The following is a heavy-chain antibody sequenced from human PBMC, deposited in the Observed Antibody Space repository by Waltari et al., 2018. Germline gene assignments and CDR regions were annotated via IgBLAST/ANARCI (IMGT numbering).Heavy chain of an antibody. V-gene: IGHV3-23*01. J-gene: IGHJ3*01. D-gene: IGHD3-16*01. CDR3: ANYDCGNYCFRSAFDV. CDR2: ISAGGERT. Sequence: EVQLLESGGGLVLPGGSLRLSCAASRFTFKTYSLSWVRQAPGKGLEWVSSISAGGERTYYAESVKGRFNITRDNSKNTLYLQMNSLRVEDMAVYYCANYDCGNYCFRSAFDVWGQGTMVNVSS. CDR1: RFTFKTYS.